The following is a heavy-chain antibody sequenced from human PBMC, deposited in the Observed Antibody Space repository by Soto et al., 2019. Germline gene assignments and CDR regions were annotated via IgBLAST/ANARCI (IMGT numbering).Heavy chain of an antibody. CDR3: ARETGSSWSHYYYYGMDV. Sequence: ASVKVSCKASGGTFSSYAISWVRQAPGQGLEWMGGIIPIFGTANYAQKFQGRVTITADESTSTAYMELSSLRSEDTAVYYCARETGSSWSHYYYYGMDVWGQGTTVTVSS. V-gene: IGHV1-69*13. CDR2: IIPIFGTA. J-gene: IGHJ6*02. D-gene: IGHD6-13*01. CDR1: GGTFSSYA.